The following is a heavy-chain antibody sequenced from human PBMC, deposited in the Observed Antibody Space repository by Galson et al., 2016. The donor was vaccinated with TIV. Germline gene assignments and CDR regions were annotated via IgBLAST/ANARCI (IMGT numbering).Heavy chain of an antibody. J-gene: IGHJ4*02. CDR1: GFMFGDYG. V-gene: IGHV3-49*04. CDR3: SRTHLMDVIIIPKYFDY. CDR2: IRNKLYGGTT. Sequence: LRLSCAGSGFMFGDYGMSWVRQAPGKGLEWVGLIRNKLYGGTTEYAASVKGRFTISRDDSKSIAYLQMDRLKTEETAVYYCSRTHLMDVIIIPKYFDYWGQGTLLTVSS. D-gene: IGHD3-10*01.